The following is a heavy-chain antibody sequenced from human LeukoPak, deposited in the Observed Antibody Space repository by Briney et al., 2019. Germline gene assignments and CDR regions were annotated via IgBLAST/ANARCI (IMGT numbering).Heavy chain of an antibody. Sequence: GGSLRLSCASSGFTFSSYSMNWVRQAPGKGLEWVSYISSSSSTIYYADSVTGRFTIPRDNAKNSLYLQMNSLRAEDTAVYYCARSGSYAFDYWGQGTLVTVSS. J-gene: IGHJ4*02. D-gene: IGHD1-26*01. V-gene: IGHV3-48*01. CDR1: GFTFSSYS. CDR3: ARSGSYAFDY. CDR2: ISSSSSTI.